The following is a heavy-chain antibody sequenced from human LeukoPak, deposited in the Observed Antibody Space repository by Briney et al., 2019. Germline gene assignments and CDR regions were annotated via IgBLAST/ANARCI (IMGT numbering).Heavy chain of an antibody. V-gene: IGHV4-59*01. CDR2: IYYSGST. CDR1: GGSISSYY. D-gene: IGHD3-3*01. CDR3: ARVLSPTYYDFWSGYYMDY. J-gene: IGHJ4*02. Sequence: SETLSLTCTVSGGSISSYYWSWVRQPPGKGLEWIGYIYYSGSTNYNPSLKSRVTISVDTSKNQFSLKLSSVTTADTAVYYCARVLSPTYYDFWSGYYMDYWGQGTLVTVSP.